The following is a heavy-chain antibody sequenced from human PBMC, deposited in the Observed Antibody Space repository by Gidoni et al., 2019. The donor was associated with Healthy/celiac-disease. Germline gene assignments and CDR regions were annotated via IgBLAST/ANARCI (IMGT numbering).Heavy chain of an antibody. Sequence: EVQLVESGGGLVKPGGSLRLSCAASGFTFSSYSMNWVRQAPGKGLEWVSSISSSSSYIYYADSVKGRFTISRDNAKNSLYLQMNSLRAEDTAVYYCARDGVVVREQIDYYFDYWGQGTLVTVSS. J-gene: IGHJ4*02. CDR3: ARDGVVVREQIDYYFDY. CDR2: ISSSSSYI. V-gene: IGHV3-21*01. CDR1: GFTFSSYS. D-gene: IGHD2-21*01.